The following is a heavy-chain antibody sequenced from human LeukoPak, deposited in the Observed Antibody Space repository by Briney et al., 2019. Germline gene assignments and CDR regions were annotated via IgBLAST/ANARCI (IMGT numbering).Heavy chain of an antibody. V-gene: IGHV1-2*02. CDR1: GYTFTGYY. CDR2: INPNSGGT. Sequence: ASVKVSCKASGYTFTGYYMHWVRQAHGQGLEWMGWINPNSGGTNYAQKFQGRVTMTRDTSISTAYMELSRLRSDDTAVYYCARGGDIVVVPAAISEGNWFDPWGQGTLVTLSS. D-gene: IGHD2-2*01. J-gene: IGHJ5*02. CDR3: ARGGDIVVVPAAISEGNWFDP.